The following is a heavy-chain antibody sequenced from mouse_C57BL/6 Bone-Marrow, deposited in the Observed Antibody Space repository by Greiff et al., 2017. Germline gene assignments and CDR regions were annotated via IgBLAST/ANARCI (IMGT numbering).Heavy chain of an antibody. Sequence: EVKLMESGGGLVKPGGSLKLSCAASGFTFSDYGMHWVRQAPEKGLEWVAYISSGSSTIYYADTVKGRFTLSRDNAKTTLFLQMTSLRSEDTAMYYCARRLRQYFDVWGTGTTVTVSS. V-gene: IGHV5-17*01. D-gene: IGHD2-4*01. CDR3: ARRLRQYFDV. CDR2: ISSGSSTI. J-gene: IGHJ1*03. CDR1: GFTFSDYG.